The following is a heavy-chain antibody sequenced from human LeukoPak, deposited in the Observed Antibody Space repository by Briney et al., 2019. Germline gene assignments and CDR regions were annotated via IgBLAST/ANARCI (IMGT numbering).Heavy chain of an antibody. CDR3: ARGAAGTIPDYYYFGMDI. CDR1: GYRFPDYW. CDR2: IYPGDSDS. D-gene: IGHD1-7*01. V-gene: IGHV5-51*01. Sequence: GEPLKISCKGSGYRFPDYWIGWVRQMPGKGLEWMGIIYPGDSDSRYSPSFQGQVTIAVDKSINAAHLQWGSLKASDTAMYYCARGAAGTIPDYYYFGMDIWGQGTTVTVSS. J-gene: IGHJ6*02.